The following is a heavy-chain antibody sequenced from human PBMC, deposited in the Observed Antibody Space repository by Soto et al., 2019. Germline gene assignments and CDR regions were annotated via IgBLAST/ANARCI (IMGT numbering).Heavy chain of an antibody. CDR1: GFTFSSYS. V-gene: IGHV3-21*01. Sequence: PGGSLRLSCAASGFTFSSYSMNWVRQAPGKGLEWVSSISSSSSYIYYADSVKGRFTISRDNAKNSLYLQMNSLRAEDTAVYYCARDQYDFWSGKYGMDVWGQGTTVTVSS. CDR3: ARDQYDFWSGKYGMDV. J-gene: IGHJ6*02. CDR2: ISSSSSYI. D-gene: IGHD3-3*01.